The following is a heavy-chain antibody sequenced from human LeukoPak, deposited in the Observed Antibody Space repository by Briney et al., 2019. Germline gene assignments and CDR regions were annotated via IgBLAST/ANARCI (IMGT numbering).Heavy chain of an antibody. J-gene: IGHJ6*03. V-gene: IGHV1-69*05. Sequence: SVKVSCKASGGILHSYGISWVRQAPGQGLEWMGGIIPIFGTADYAQRFQGRVAITTDESTSTTYMELSSLRSEDTAMYFCARDDLTAHYMDVWGKGTAVTVSS. CDR1: GGILHSYG. CDR2: IIPIFGTA. D-gene: IGHD2-21*02. CDR3: ARDDLTAHYMDV.